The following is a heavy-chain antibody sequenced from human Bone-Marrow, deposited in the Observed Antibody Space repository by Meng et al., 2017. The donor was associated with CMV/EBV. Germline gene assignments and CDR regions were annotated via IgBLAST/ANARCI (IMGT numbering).Heavy chain of an antibody. CDR1: GFTFSSYA. V-gene: IGHV3-30-3*01. CDR3: ARDADIAAAGYYYYGMDV. Sequence: LSLTCAASGFTFSSYAMHWVRQAPGKGLEWVAVISYDGSNKYYADSVKGRFTISRDNSKNTLYLQMNSLRAEDTAVYYCARDADIAAAGYYYYGMDVWGQGTTVTVS. D-gene: IGHD6-13*01. J-gene: IGHJ6*02. CDR2: ISYDGSNK.